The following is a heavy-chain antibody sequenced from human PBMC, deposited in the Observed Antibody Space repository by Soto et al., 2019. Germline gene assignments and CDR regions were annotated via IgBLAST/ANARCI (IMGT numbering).Heavy chain of an antibody. J-gene: IGHJ6*03. CDR3: AKDQCSSTSCYAYCYYMDV. CDR2: ISYDGSNK. CDR1: GFTFSSYG. Sequence: QPGGSLRLSCAASGFTFSSYGMHWVRQTPGKGLEWVAVISYDGSNKYYADSVKGRFTISRDNSKNTLYLQMNSLRAEDTAVYYCAKDQCSSTSCYAYCYYMDVWGKGTTVTVSS. V-gene: IGHV3-30*18. D-gene: IGHD2-2*01.